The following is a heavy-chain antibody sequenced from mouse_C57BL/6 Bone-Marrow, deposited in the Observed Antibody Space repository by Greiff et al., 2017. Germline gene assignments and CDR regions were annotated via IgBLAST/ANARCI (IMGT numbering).Heavy chain of an antibody. CDR1: GYTFTSYG. Sequence: VQLQQSGAELARPGASVKLSCKASGYTFTSYGISWVKQRTGQGLEWIGEIYPRSGNTYYNEKFKGKATLTADKSSSTAYMELRSLTSEDSAVYFCASIVTRFAYWGQGTLVTVSA. V-gene: IGHV1-81*01. CDR2: IYPRSGNT. J-gene: IGHJ3*01. CDR3: ASIVTRFAY. D-gene: IGHD2-5*01.